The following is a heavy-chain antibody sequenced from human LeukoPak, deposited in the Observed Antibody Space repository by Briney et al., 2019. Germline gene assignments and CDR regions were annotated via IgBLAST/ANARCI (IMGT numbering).Heavy chain of an antibody. V-gene: IGHV3-30*02. CDR3: AKTGYSGSAYGTWYFDY. CDR2: IRYDGSNE. Sequence: PGGSLRLSCATSGFTFSSNGLHWVSQAPGKGLEWVAFIRYDGSNEYYADSVKGRFTISRDNSKNTLYLQMNSLRTEDTAVYYCAKTGYSGSAYGTWYFDYWGQGTLVTVSS. CDR1: GFTFSSNG. J-gene: IGHJ4*02. D-gene: IGHD5-12*01.